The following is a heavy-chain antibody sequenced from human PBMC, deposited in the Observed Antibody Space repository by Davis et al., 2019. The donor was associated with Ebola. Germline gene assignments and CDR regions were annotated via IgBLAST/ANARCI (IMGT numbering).Heavy chain of an antibody. V-gene: IGHV3-9*01. CDR3: AKLGSRGDYFDY. CDR1: GFSFDDYA. J-gene: IGHJ4*02. Sequence: PGGSLRLSCAPSGFSFDDYAMHWVRQAPGKGLEWVSGISWNSGSIGYADSVKGRFTISRDNAKNSLYLQMNSLRAEDTALYYCAKLGSRGDYFDYWGQGTLVTVSS. CDR2: ISWNSGSI. D-gene: IGHD3-10*01.